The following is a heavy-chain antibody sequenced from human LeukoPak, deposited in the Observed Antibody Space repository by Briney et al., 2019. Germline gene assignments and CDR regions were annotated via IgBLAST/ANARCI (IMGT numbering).Heavy chain of an antibody. Sequence: PSETLSLTCTVSGGSISTYYWSWVRQPPGKGLEWIGRIYTSGSTNYNPSLKSRVTMSVDTSKNQFSLKLTSVTAADTAVYHCARDCYDILTGCFDLWGQGTLVTVSS. V-gene: IGHV4-4*07. CDR2: IYTSGST. CDR1: GGSISTYY. CDR3: ARDCYDILTGCFDL. D-gene: IGHD3-9*01. J-gene: IGHJ5*02.